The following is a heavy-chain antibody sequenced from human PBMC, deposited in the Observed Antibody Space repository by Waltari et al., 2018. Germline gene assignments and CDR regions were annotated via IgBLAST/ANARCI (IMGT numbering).Heavy chain of an antibody. CDR2: IKAKPHGGTT. CDR3: GDFTAFDY. Sequence: EVQLVESGGGLVKPGGSLRLSCVGSGFTFSTAWMHWVRQAPGKGLGWVCRIKAKPHGGTTVYAAPVQGRFTISRDDSKNTVYLQMNSLKTEDTAIYYCGDFTAFDYWGQGSLVTVSS. D-gene: IGHD2-8*02. V-gene: IGHV3-15*01. CDR1: GFTFSTAW. J-gene: IGHJ4*02.